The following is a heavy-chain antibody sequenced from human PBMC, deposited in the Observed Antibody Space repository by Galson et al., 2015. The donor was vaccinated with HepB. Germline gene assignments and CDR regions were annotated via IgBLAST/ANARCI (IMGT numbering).Heavy chain of an antibody. J-gene: IGHJ5*02. CDR2: IRYDGSNK. V-gene: IGHV3-30*02. CDR1: GFTFSSYG. D-gene: IGHD1-7*01. Sequence: SLRLSCAASGFTFSSYGMHWVRQAPGKGLEWVAFIRYDGSNKYYADSVKGRFTISRDNSKNTLYLQMNSLRAEDTAVYYCAKGNWNYGFWFDPWGQGTLVTVSS. CDR3: AKGNWNYGFWFDP.